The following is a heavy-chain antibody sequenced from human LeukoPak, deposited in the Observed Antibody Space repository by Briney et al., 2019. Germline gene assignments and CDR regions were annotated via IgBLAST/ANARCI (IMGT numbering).Heavy chain of an antibody. CDR2: INHSGST. CDR3: ARGSGHCSSTSCYMGLGSKHDY. J-gene: IGHJ4*02. V-gene: IGHV4-34*01. D-gene: IGHD2-2*02. CDR1: GGSFSGYD. Sequence: SETLSLTCAVYGGSFSGYDWSWIRQPPGKGLEWIGEINHSGSTNYNPSLKSRVTISVDTSKNQFSLKLSSVTAADTAVYYCARGSGHCSSTSCYMGLGSKHDYWGQGTLVTVSS.